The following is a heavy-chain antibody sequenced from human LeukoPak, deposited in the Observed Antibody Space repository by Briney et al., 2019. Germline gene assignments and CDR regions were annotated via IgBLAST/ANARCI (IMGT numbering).Heavy chain of an antibody. Sequence: ASVKVSCKVSGYTLTELSMYWVRQAPGKGLEWMGGFDPEDGETIYAQKFQGRVTMTEDTSTDTAYMELSSLRSEDTAVYYCATWGVDIVATEQNDYWGQGTLVTVSS. CDR3: ATWGVDIVATEQNDY. CDR2: FDPEDGET. V-gene: IGHV1-24*01. D-gene: IGHD5-12*01. CDR1: GYTLTELS. J-gene: IGHJ4*02.